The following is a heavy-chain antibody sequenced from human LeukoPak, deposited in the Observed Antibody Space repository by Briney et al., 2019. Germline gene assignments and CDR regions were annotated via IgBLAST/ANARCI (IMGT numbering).Heavy chain of an antibody. CDR1: GGSISSYY. V-gene: IGHV4-59*12. CDR2: IYYSGST. Sequence: SETLSLTCTVSGGSISSYYWSWIRQPPGKGLEWIGYIYYSGSTNYNPSLKSRVTISVDTSKNQFSLKLSSVTAADTAVYYCARGCSSTSCHKSRDYWGQGTLVTVSS. CDR3: ARGCSSTSCHKSRDY. J-gene: IGHJ4*02. D-gene: IGHD2-2*01.